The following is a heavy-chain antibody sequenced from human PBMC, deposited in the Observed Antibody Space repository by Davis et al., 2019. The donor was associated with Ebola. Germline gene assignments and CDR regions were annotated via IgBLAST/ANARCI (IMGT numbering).Heavy chain of an antibody. CDR1: GGSISSYY. Sequence: SETLSLTCTVSGGSISSYYWSWIRQPPGKGLEWIGYIYYSGSTNSKYSLKSRVTISVDRSKNQFSLKLSSVTAADTAVYYCARETLKSGSYYDYWGQGTPVTVSS. V-gene: IGHV4-59*01. J-gene: IGHJ4*02. D-gene: IGHD1-26*01. CDR3: ARETLKSGSYYDY. CDR2: IYYSGST.